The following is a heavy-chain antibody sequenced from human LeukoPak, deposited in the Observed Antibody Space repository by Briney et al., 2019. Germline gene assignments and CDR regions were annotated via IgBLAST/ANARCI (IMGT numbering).Heavy chain of an antibody. CDR1: GYTFTGYY. CDR3: ATSPRGYAYGMDV. Sequence: ASVKVSCKASGYTFTGYYMHWVRQAPGKGLEWMGGFDPEDGETIYAQKFQGRVTMTEDTSTDTAYMELSSLRSEDTAVYYCATSPRGYAYGMDVWGQGTTVTVSS. J-gene: IGHJ6*02. CDR2: FDPEDGET. D-gene: IGHD1-1*01. V-gene: IGHV1-24*01.